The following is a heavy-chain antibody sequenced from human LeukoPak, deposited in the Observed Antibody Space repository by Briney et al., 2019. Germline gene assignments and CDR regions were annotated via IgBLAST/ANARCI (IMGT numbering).Heavy chain of an antibody. Sequence: SETLSLTCTVSGGSISSYYWSWIRQPPGKGLEWIGYIYYSGSTNYNPSLKSRVTISVDTSKNQFSLKLSSATAADTAVYYCARVAMGAGRMATIRNAFDIWGQGTMVTVSS. CDR2: IYYSGST. CDR3: ARVAMGAGRMATIRNAFDI. CDR1: GGSISSYY. D-gene: IGHD5-24*01. V-gene: IGHV4-59*01. J-gene: IGHJ3*02.